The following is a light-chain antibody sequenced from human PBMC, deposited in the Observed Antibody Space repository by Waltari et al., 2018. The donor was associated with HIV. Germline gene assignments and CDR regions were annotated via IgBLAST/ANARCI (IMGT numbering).Light chain of an antibody. J-gene: IGLJ2*01. V-gene: IGLV3-19*01. CDR2: GKN. CDR1: SLRSYY. CDR3: NSRDSSGNPYVV. Sequence: SSELTQDPAVSVALGQTVRITCQGASLRSYYASWYQQKPGQAPVLVIYGKNNRPSGIPDRFSGSSSGNTASLTITGAQAEDEADYYCNSRDSSGNPYVVFGGGTKLTVL.